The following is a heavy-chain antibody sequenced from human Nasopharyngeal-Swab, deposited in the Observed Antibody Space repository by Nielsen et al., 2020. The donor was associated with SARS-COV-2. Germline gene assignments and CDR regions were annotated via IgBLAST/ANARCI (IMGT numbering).Heavy chain of an antibody. V-gene: IGHV4-61*01. D-gene: IGHD4-17*01. J-gene: IGHJ6*02. CDR3: ARDYGAFYYYYGMDV. CDR1: GGSVSSGSYY. CDR2: MYYSGST. Sequence: SETLSLTCTVSGGSVSSGSYYWSWIRQPPGKGLEWIGYMYYSGSTNYNPSLKSRVTMSVDTSKNQFSLKLSSVIAADTAVYYCARDYGAFYYYYGMDVWGQGTTVTVSS.